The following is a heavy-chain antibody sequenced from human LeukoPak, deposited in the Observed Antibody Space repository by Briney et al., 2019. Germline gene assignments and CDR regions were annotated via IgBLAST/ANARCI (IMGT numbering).Heavy chain of an antibody. J-gene: IGHJ4*02. CDR1: GYTFTSYG. V-gene: IGHV1-18*01. CDR3: TRGHGKSRQYLLDFDF. D-gene: IGHD2-15*01. Sequence: ASVKVSCKASGYTFTSYGISWVRQAPGQGLEWMGWIDPNNGDTYYSQKFQGRVTMTAEMSIKTAYLNLRGLTSDDSALFFCTRGHGKSRQYLLDFDFWGQGTLLIVSS. CDR2: IDPNNGDT.